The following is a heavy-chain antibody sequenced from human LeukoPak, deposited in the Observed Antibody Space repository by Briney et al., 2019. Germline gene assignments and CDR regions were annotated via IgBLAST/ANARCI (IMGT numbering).Heavy chain of an antibody. CDR3: AKDVDTVTGYFDY. Sequence: GGSLRLSCAASGFTFSNYAMSWVRQAPGKGLEWVSAISGSGGSTCYADSVKGRFTISRDNSRNTLYLQMNSLRAEDTAVYYCAKDVDTVTGYFDYWGQGTLVTVSS. D-gene: IGHD5-18*01. V-gene: IGHV3-23*01. J-gene: IGHJ4*02. CDR1: GFTFSNYA. CDR2: ISGSGGST.